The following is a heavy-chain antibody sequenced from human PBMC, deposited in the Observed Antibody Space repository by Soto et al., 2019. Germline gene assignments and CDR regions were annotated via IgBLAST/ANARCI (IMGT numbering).Heavy chain of an antibody. J-gene: IGHJ4*02. CDR3: ARATIKELAAAAPYYFDY. D-gene: IGHD6-13*01. CDR2: IFDSGST. V-gene: IGHV4-59*01. CDR1: GGSISSYY. Sequence: SETLSLTCTVSGGSISSYYWSWIRQPPGKGLEWIGNIFDSGSTNYNPSLKSRVTISVDTSKNQFSLKLSSVTAADTAVYYCARATIKELAAAAPYYFDYWGQGTLVTVS.